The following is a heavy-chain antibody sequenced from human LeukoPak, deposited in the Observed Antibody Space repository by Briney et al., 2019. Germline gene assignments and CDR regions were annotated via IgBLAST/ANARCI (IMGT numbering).Heavy chain of an antibody. CDR3: AGTRDGYNGYAFDI. V-gene: IGHV4-59*08. D-gene: IGHD5-24*01. CDR2: IYYSGST. Sequence: SETLSLTCTVSGGSISSYYWSWIRQPPGKGLEWIGYIYYSGSTNYNPSLKSRVTISVDTSKNQFSLKLSSVTAADTAVYYCAGTRDGYNGYAFDIWGQGTMVTVSS. J-gene: IGHJ3*02. CDR1: GGSISSYY.